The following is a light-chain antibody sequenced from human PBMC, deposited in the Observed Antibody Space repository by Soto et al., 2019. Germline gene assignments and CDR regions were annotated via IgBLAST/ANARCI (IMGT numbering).Light chain of an antibody. V-gene: IGKV3-11*01. CDR1: QSVGSQ. CDR3: QQRSNWPFT. J-gene: IGKJ5*01. CDR2: DAS. Sequence: EIVLTQSPATLSLSPGDRATISCRPSQSVGSQLAWYQQTPGQAPKLLIYDASNLASGIPARFSSSGSGTDFTLTIISLEPEDFAVYYCQQRSNWPFTFGQGTQLEIK.